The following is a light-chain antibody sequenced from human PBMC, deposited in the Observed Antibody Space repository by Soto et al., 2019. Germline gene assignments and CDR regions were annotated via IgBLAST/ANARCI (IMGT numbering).Light chain of an antibody. J-gene: IGKJ1*01. CDR3: QQYGSSRGT. V-gene: IGKV3-20*01. CDR1: QSVSSSY. Sequence: EIVLTQSPGTLSLSPGERATLSCRASQSVSSSYLAWYQQKPGQAPRLLIYGASSRATGIPDRFSGSGSGTDFTLTISSLEPEDFAVYYCQQYGSSRGTFGQATNVDIK. CDR2: GAS.